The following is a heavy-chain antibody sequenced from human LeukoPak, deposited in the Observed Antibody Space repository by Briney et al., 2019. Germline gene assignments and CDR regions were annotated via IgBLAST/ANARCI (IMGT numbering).Heavy chain of an antibody. V-gene: IGHV3-48*03. Sequence: GGSLRLSCAASGFTFRDYEMNWVRQAPGKGLEWVSYISSSASTMHYADSVKGRFTISRDNARNSLSLQMNSLRVEDTAVYYCARVSYSSSYYFDYWGQGALVAVSS. CDR2: ISSSASTM. J-gene: IGHJ4*02. D-gene: IGHD6-6*01. CDR3: ARVSYSSSYYFDY. CDR1: GFTFRDYE.